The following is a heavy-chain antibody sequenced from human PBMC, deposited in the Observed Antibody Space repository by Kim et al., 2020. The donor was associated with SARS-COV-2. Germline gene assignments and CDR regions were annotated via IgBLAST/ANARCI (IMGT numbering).Heavy chain of an antibody. J-gene: IGHJ6*02. D-gene: IGHD3-3*01. CDR3: ARSSGRFWGMDV. CDR1: GFTLSYYS. Sequence: GGSLRLSCAASGFTLSYYSMNWVRQAPGKGLEWVSYISSSSDSIYYADSVKGRFTISRDNAKNSLYLQMSSLRDEDTAVYYCARSSGRFWGMDVWGQGTTVTVSS. V-gene: IGHV3-48*02. CDR2: ISSSSDSI.